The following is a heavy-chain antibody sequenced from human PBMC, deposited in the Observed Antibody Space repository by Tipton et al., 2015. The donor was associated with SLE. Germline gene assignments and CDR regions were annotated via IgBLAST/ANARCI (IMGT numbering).Heavy chain of an antibody. V-gene: IGHV4-59*01. J-gene: IGHJ4*02. CDR2: IYYSGST. CDR3: ARDGGGIAAAGFDY. Sequence: TLSLTCTVFGGSISSYYWSWIRQPPGKGLEWIGYIYYSGSTNYNPSLKSRVTISVDTSKNQFSLKLSSVTAADTAVYYCARDGGGIAAAGFDYWGQGTLVTVSS. CDR1: GGSISSYY. D-gene: IGHD6-13*01.